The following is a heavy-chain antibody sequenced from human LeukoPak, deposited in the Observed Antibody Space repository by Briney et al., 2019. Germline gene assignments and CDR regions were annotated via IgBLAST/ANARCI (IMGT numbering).Heavy chain of an antibody. CDR3: ARNSLWFGKDLYAFET. Sequence: GASVKVSCKASGYTFTNYAIHWVRQAPGQRLEWMGWISAGNGNTKYSQEFQGRATITRDTSASTAYMDLNSLRAEDTAVYYCARNSLWFGKDLYAFETWGQGTMVTVSS. J-gene: IGHJ3*02. D-gene: IGHD3-10*01. CDR1: GYTFTNYA. CDR2: ISAGNGNT. V-gene: IGHV1-3*03.